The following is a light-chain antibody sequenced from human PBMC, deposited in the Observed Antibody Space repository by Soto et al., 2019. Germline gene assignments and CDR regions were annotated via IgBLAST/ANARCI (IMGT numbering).Light chain of an antibody. CDR3: QQYGSSPLT. V-gene: IGKV3-20*01. CDR2: GAP. CDR1: QSVSSY. J-gene: IGKJ4*01. Sequence: EIVMTQSPATLSVSPGERATLSCRASQSVSSYLAWYQQKPGQAPRLLIYGAPSRATGIPDRFSGSGSGTDFTLTISRLEPEDFAVYYCQQYGSSPLTFGGGTKVDIK.